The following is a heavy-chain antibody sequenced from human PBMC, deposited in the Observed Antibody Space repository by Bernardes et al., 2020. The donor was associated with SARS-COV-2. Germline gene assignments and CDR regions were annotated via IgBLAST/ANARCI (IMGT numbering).Heavy chain of an antibody. CDR2: FDPEDGET. V-gene: IGHV1-24*01. CDR1: GYTFTSYG. Sequence: ASVKVSCKASGYTFTSYGISWVRQAPGQGLEWMGGFDPEDGETIYAQKFQGRVTMTEDTSTDTAYMELSSLRSEDTAVYYCATGAALGVVRWFDPWGQGTLVTVSS. D-gene: IGHD3-3*01. J-gene: IGHJ5*02. CDR3: ATGAALGVVRWFDP.